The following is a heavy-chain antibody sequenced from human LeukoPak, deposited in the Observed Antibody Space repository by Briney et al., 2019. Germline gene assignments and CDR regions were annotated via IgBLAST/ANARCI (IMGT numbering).Heavy chain of an antibody. V-gene: IGHV3-48*03. D-gene: IGHD4-23*01. CDR1: GFTFSSYE. J-gene: IGHJ4*02. Sequence: PGGSLRLSCAASGFTFSSYEMSWVRQAPGKGLEWVSYISSGGSSIYYADSVKGRFTISRDNAKNSLYLQMNSLTAEDTAVYYCARSGGCDYWGQGTLVTVSS. CDR2: ISSGGSSI. CDR3: ARSGGCDY.